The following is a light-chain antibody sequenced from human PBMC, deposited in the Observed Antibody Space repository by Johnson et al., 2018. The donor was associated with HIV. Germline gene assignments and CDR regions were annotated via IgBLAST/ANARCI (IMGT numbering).Light chain of an antibody. Sequence: QSVLTQPPSVSAAPGQKVTISCSGSSSNIGNNYVSWYQQIPGTAPKLVIYENNKRPSGIPDRFSGSKSATSATLGITGLQTGDEADYYCATWHSSLTSGGVFGTGTKVTVL. J-gene: IGLJ1*01. V-gene: IGLV1-51*02. CDR3: ATWHSSLTSGGV. CDR1: SSNIGNNY. CDR2: ENN.